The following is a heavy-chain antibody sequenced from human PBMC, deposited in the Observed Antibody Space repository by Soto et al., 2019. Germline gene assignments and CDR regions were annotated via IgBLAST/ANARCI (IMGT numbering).Heavy chain of an antibody. V-gene: IGHV3-33*01. CDR1: GFTFSSYG. Sequence: GGSLRLSCAASGFTFSSYGMHWVRQAPGKGLEWVAVIWYDGSNKYYADSVKGRFTISRDNSKNTLYLQMNSLRAEDTAVYYCARDRWAMLNYYYYMDVWGKGTTVTVSS. CDR3: ARDRWAMLNYYYYMDV. D-gene: IGHD3-16*01. CDR2: IWYDGSNK. J-gene: IGHJ6*03.